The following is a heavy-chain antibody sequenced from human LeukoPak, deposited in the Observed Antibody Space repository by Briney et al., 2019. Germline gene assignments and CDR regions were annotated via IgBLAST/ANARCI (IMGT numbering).Heavy chain of an antibody. CDR2: FGTDGNT. D-gene: IGHD2-2*01. CDR3: AKDSSGCSSANCYFHY. J-gene: IGHJ4*02. Sequence: GGSLRLSCEASGFTFSGYAVSWVRQAPGKGLEWVSGFGTDGNTHYADSVKGRFTTSRDNSKNTLYLQMNSLRVEDTAVYFCAKDSSGCSSANCYFHYWGQGTLVTVSS. CDR1: GFTFSGYA. V-gene: IGHV3-23*01.